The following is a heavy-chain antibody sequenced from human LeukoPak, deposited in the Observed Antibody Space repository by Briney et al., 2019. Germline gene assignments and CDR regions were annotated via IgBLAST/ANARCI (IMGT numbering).Heavy chain of an antibody. D-gene: IGHD2-2*01. CDR2: INPNSGGT. CDR1: GYTFTGYY. CDR3: ARDRRQLSPGDAFDI. Sequence: ASVKVSCKASGYTFTGYYMHWVRQAPGQGLEWMGWINPNSGGTNYAQKFQGRVTMTRDTSISTAYMELSRLRSDDTAVYYCARDRRQLSPGDAFDIWGQGTMVTVSS. V-gene: IGHV1-2*02. J-gene: IGHJ3*02.